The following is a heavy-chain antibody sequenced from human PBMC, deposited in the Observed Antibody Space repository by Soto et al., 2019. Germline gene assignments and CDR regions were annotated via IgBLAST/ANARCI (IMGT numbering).Heavy chain of an antibody. J-gene: IGHJ4*02. CDR1: GFTVSSNY. CDR2: IYSGGST. V-gene: IGHV3-53*01. CDR3: ARHSPDSGYDLYFDY. Sequence: PGGSLRLSCAASGFTVSSNYMSWVRQAPGKGLEWVSVIYSGGSTYYADSVKGRFTISRDNSKNTLYLQMSSLRAEDTAVYYCARHSPDSGYDLYFDYWGQGTLVTVSS. D-gene: IGHD5-12*01.